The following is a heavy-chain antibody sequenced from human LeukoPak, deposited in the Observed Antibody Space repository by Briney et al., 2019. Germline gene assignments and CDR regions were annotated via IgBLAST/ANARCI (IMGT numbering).Heavy chain of an antibody. D-gene: IGHD2-15*01. J-gene: IGHJ4*02. V-gene: IGHV1-24*01. CDR2: FDPEDGET. CDR3: ATGLPYCSGGSCYSSPDY. Sequence: WASVKVSCKVSGYTLTELSMHWVRQAPGKGLEWMGGFDPEDGETIYAQQFQGRVTMTEDTSTDTAYMELSSLRSEDTAVYYCATGLPYCSGGSCYSSPDYWGQGTLVTVSS. CDR1: GYTLTELS.